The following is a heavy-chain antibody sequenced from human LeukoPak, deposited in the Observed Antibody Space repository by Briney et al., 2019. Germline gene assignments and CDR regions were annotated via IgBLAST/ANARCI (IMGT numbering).Heavy chain of an antibody. CDR3: ASTASSGRSLDY. J-gene: IGHJ4*02. V-gene: IGHV4-59*01. D-gene: IGHD3-10*01. Sequence: SETLSLTCTVSGGSISSYYWSWIRQPPGKGLEWIGYTYYSGSTNYNPSLKSRVTISVDTPKNQFSLKLSSVTAADTAVYYCASTASSGRSLDYWGQGTLVTVSS. CDR2: TYYSGST. CDR1: GGSISSYY.